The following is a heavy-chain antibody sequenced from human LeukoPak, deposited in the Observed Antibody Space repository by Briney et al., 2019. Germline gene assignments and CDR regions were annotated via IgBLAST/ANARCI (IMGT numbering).Heavy chain of an antibody. V-gene: IGHV3-48*02. CDR2: ITSGSTTI. J-gene: IGHJ4*02. D-gene: IGHD2-21*01. Sequence: GGSLRLSCAASGFTFSSYSMNWVRQAPGKGLEWVSYITSGSTTIYYADSVKGRFTISRDNAKNSLYLQMNSLKDEDTAVYYCARLAGLAFDYWGQGTLVTVFS. CDR3: ARLAGLAFDY. CDR1: GFTFSSYS.